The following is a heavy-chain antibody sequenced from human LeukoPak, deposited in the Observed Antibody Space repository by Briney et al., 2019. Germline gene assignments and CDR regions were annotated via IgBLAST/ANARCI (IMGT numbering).Heavy chain of an antibody. D-gene: IGHD6-6*01. Sequence: GGSLRLSCAASGFTFSSYAMHWVRQAPGKGLEWVAVISYDGSNKYYADSVKGRFTISRDNSKNTLYLQMNSLRAEDTAVYYCARVRIAAQGFDYWGQGTLVTVSS. V-gene: IGHV3-30-3*01. J-gene: IGHJ4*02. CDR2: ISYDGSNK. CDR1: GFTFSSYA. CDR3: ARVRIAAQGFDY.